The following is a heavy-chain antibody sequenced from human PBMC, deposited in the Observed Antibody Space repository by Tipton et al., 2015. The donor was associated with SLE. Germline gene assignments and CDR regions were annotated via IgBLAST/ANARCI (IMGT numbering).Heavy chain of an antibody. V-gene: IGHV4-39*07. D-gene: IGHD3-10*01. CDR1: GGSISSSSYY. Sequence: LRLSCTVSGGSISSSSYYWGWIRQPPGKGLEWIGSIYYSGSTYYNPSFKSRVTISVDTSKNQFSLKLSSVTAADTAVYYCARTEQGTGSYYRLVFEIWGQGTLVTVSS. CDR2: IYYSGST. J-gene: IGHJ4*02. CDR3: ARTEQGTGSYYRLVFEI.